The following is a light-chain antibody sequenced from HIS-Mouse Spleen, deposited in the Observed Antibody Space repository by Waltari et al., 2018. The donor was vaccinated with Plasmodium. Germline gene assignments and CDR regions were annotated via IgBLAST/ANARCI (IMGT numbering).Light chain of an antibody. CDR2: WAS. Sequence: DILMTQSPDSLAVSLGERATINCKSSQSALYSSNNKNYLAWYQQKPGQPPKLLIYWASTRESGVPDRFSGSGSGTDFTLTISSLQAEDVAVYYCQQYYSTPYTFGQGTKLEIK. V-gene: IGKV4-1*01. CDR3: QQYYSTPYT. CDR1: QSALYSSNNKNY. J-gene: IGKJ2*01.